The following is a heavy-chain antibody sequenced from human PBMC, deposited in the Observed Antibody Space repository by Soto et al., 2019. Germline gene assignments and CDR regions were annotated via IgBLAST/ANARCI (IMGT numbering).Heavy chain of an antibody. CDR3: ASWSFLVRPFPQSYGMDV. D-gene: IGHD3-10*02. V-gene: IGHV3-30*03. CDR2: ISYDGSNK. CDR1: GFTFSSYG. Sequence: GGSLRLSCAASGFTFSSYGMHWVRQAPGKGLEWVAVISYDGSNKYYADSVKGRFTISRDNAKNSLYLQMNSLRAEDTAVYYCASWSFLVRPFPQSYGMDVWGQGTTVTVSS. J-gene: IGHJ6*02.